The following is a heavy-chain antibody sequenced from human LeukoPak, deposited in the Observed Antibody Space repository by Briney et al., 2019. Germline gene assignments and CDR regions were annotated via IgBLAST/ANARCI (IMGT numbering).Heavy chain of an antibody. CDR1: GFNVSSNY. Sequence: GGSLRLSCAVSGFNVSSNYMSWVRQTPGKGLEWVSVIYSGGSTDYADSVKGRFTISRDNSKNTLYLQMNSLRAEDTAVYYCARGRVFGYCSSSTCLAYFDYWGQGTLVTVSS. V-gene: IGHV3-66*01. J-gene: IGHJ4*02. D-gene: IGHD2-2*03. CDR2: IYSGGST. CDR3: ARGRVFGYCSSSTCLAYFDY.